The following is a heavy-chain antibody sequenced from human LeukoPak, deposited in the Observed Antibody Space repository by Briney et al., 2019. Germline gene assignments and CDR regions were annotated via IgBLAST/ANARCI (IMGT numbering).Heavy chain of an antibody. CDR1: GGSFSGYY. CDR2: INHSGST. Sequence: SETLSLTCAVYGGSFSGYYWSWIRQPPGKGLEWIGEINHSGSTNYNPSLKSRVTISVGTSKNQFSLKLSSVTAADTAVYYCARGGTYYYGSGIPRVDVWGKGTTVTVSS. CDR3: ARGGTYYYGSGIPRVDV. D-gene: IGHD3-10*01. J-gene: IGHJ6*04. V-gene: IGHV4-34*01.